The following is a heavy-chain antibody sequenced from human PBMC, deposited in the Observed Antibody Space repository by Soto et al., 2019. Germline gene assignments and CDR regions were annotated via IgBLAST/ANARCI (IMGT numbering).Heavy chain of an antibody. Sequence: GGSLRLSCAASGFTFSSYWMHWVRQAPGKGLVWVSRINSDGSSTSYADSVKGRFTISRDNAKNTLYLQMNSLRAEDTAVYYCATSRWIQHHTYFDYWGQGTLVTVSS. D-gene: IGHD5-18*01. J-gene: IGHJ4*02. CDR1: GFTFSSYW. V-gene: IGHV3-74*01. CDR3: ATSRWIQHHTYFDY. CDR2: INSDGSST.